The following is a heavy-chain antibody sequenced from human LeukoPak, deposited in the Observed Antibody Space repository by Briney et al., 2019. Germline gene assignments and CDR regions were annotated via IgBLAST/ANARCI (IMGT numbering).Heavy chain of an antibody. Sequence: SETLSLTCTVSGGSISSYYWSWIRQPAGKGLEWIGRIYTSGSTNYNPSLKSRVTMSVDTSKNQFSLKLSSVTAADTAVYYCAREVTADIVVVPAAYSDYYYYMDVWGKGTTVTVSS. D-gene: IGHD2-2*01. CDR1: GGSISSYY. V-gene: IGHV4-4*07. J-gene: IGHJ6*03. CDR2: IYTSGST. CDR3: AREVTADIVVVPAAYSDYYYYMDV.